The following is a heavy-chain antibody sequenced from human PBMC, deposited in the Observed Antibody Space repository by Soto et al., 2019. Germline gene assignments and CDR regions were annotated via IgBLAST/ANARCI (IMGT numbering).Heavy chain of an antibody. CDR3: ARHVPPPMVRGVYRGRWFDP. V-gene: IGHV5-51*01. D-gene: IGHD3-10*01. Sequence: GESLKISCKGSGYSFTSYWIGWVRQMPGKGLEWMGIIYPGDSDTRYSPSFQGQVTISADKSISTAYLQWSSLKASDTAMYYCARHVPPPMVRGVYRGRWFDPWGQGTLVTVSS. CDR2: IYPGDSDT. CDR1: GYSFTSYW. J-gene: IGHJ5*02.